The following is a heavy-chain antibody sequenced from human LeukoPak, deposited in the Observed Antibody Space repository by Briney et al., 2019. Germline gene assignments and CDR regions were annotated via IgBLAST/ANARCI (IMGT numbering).Heavy chain of an antibody. Sequence: TSETLSLTCTVSGGSISSYYWSWIRQPPGKGLEWIGYIYYSGSTNYNPSLKSRVTISVKTSKNQFSPKLRSVTAADTAVYYCARAQGRVLRWFDPWGQGTLVTVSS. CDR1: GGSISSYY. CDR2: IYYSGST. V-gene: IGHV4-59*01. CDR3: ARAQGRVLRWFDP. J-gene: IGHJ5*02.